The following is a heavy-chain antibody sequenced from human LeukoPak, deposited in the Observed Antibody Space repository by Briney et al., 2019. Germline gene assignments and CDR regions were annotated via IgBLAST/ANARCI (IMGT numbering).Heavy chain of an antibody. CDR3: ARAHGAFDI. CDR2: IYYSGGT. CDR1: GGSISGNY. Sequence: SETLSLTCTVSGGSISGNYWSWVRQPPGKGLEWIGNIYYSGGTKYNPSLKSRVTISVDTSKNQFSLKLSSVTAADTAVYYCARAHGAFDIWGQGTMVTVSS. J-gene: IGHJ3*02. V-gene: IGHV4-59*12.